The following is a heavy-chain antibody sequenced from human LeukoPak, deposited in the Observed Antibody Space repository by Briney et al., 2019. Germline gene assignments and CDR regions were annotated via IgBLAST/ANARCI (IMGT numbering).Heavy chain of an antibody. CDR3: ARGFNYYGSEDY. V-gene: IGHV1-8*02. CDR1: GYTFTGYY. D-gene: IGHD3-10*01. J-gene: IGHJ4*02. CDR2: INPNSGNT. Sequence: ASVKVSCKASGYTFTGYYMHWIRQAPGQGLEWIGWINPNSGNTGYAQKFQGRVTMTRNTSISTAYMELSSLRSEDTAVYYCARGFNYYGSEDYWGQGTLVTVSS.